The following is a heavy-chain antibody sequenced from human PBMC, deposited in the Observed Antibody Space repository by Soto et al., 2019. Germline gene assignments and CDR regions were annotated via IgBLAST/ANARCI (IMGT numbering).Heavy chain of an antibody. J-gene: IGHJ6*03. CDR2: IYYSGST. D-gene: IGHD3-3*01. V-gene: IGHV4-39*07. CDR3: ARVGDFWTAPYYYYYYMDV. CDR1: GGSISSSCYY. Sequence: SSETLSLTCTVSGGSISSSCYYWGWRRQHPGKGLEWIGYIYYSGSTYYNPSLKSRVTISVDTSKNQFSLKLSSVTAADTAVYYCARVGDFWTAPYYYYYYMDVWGKGTTVTVSS.